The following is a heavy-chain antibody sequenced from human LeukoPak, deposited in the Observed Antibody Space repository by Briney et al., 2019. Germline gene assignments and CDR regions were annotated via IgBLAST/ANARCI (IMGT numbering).Heavy chain of an antibody. Sequence: ASETLSLTCTVSGGSISSYYWSWIRQPPGKGLEWIGYIYYSGSTNYNPSLKSRVTISVDTSKNQFSLKLSSVTAADTAVYYCARGSGRDVMATTGDDAFDIWGQGTMVTVSS. CDR2: IYYSGST. V-gene: IGHV4-59*01. D-gene: IGHD5-24*01. J-gene: IGHJ3*02. CDR1: GGSISSYY. CDR3: ARGSGRDVMATTGDDAFDI.